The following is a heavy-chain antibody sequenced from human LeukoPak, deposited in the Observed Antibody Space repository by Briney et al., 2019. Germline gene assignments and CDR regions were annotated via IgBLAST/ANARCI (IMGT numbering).Heavy chain of an antibody. D-gene: IGHD1-26*01. J-gene: IGHJ3*02. CDR2: IKSDGSST. V-gene: IGHV3-74*01. Sequence: GGSLRLSCAASGFTFSSYWMHWVRQAPGKGLVWVSRIKSDGSSTSYADSVKGRLTISRDNAKNTLYLQMNSLRAEDAAVYYCARDPHGGSGSDPHDAFDIWGQGTMVTVSS. CDR3: ARDPHGGSGSDPHDAFDI. CDR1: GFTFSSYW.